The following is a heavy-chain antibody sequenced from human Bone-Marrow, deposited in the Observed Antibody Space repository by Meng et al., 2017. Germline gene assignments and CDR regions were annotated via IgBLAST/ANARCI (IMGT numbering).Heavy chain of an antibody. CDR2: IYHSGST. CDR3: ATGEDTAMATIDY. D-gene: IGHD5-18*01. CDR1: GYSISSGYY. V-gene: IGHV4-38-2*01. J-gene: IGHJ4*02. Sequence: SETLSLTCAVSGYSISSGYYWGWIRQPPGKGLEWIGSIYHSGSTYYNPSLKSRVTISVDTSKNQFSLKLSSVTAADTAVYYCATGEDTAMATIDYWGQGTLVTVSS.